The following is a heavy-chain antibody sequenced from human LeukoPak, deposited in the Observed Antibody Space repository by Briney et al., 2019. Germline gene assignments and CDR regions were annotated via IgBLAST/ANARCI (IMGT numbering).Heavy chain of an antibody. Sequence: GSSVKVSCKASGGTFSSYAISWVRQAPGQGLEWMGRIIPILGIANYAQKFQGRVTITADKSTSTAYMELSSLRSEDTAVYYCARVPHFYGDYVFYLDYWGQGTLVTVSS. D-gene: IGHD4-17*01. CDR1: GGTFSSYA. CDR3: ARVPHFYGDYVFYLDY. V-gene: IGHV1-69*04. CDR2: IIPILGIA. J-gene: IGHJ4*02.